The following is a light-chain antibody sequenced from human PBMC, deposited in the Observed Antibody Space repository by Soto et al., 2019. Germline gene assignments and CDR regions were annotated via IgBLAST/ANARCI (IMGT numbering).Light chain of an antibody. Sequence: QSALTQPPSASGSPGQSVTISCTGTSSDVGGYKYVSWYQQHPGKAPKLMIFEVNKRPSGVPDRCSGATSGNTASLTVSGLQAEDEADYYGSSDAGINDLGVFGTGTKVTVL. V-gene: IGLV2-8*01. CDR1: SSDVGGYKY. CDR3: SSDAGINDLGV. CDR2: EVN. J-gene: IGLJ1*01.